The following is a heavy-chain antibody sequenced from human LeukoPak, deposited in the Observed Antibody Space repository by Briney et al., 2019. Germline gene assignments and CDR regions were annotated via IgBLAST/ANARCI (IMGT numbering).Heavy chain of an antibody. J-gene: IGHJ4*02. Sequence: PSETLSLTCIVSGGSISSYYWSWIRQPPGKGLEWIGYIYYSGSTNYNPSLKSRVTISVDTSKNQFSLKLSSVTAADTAVYYCARDHDYYDSSGYYRYFDYWGQGTLVTVSS. CDR3: ARDHDYYDSSGYYRYFDY. CDR2: IYYSGST. D-gene: IGHD3-22*01. CDR1: GGSISSYY. V-gene: IGHV4-59*01.